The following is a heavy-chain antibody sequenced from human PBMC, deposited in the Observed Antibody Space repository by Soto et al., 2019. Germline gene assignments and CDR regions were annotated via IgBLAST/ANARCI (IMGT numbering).Heavy chain of an antibody. J-gene: IGHJ4*02. Sequence: QVQLVESGGGVVQPGRSLKLSCAASGFTFSSHGIHWVRQAPGKGLAWVAVISYDGSNTYYADSVRGRFTGSRDNSKNTLYLQMNTLRPEHTAVYYCAKDHQSEILSGFSFDFWCQGTLVTVSS. CDR3: AKDHQSEILSGFSFDF. D-gene: IGHD3-9*01. CDR1: GFTFSSHG. V-gene: IGHV3-30*18. CDR2: ISYDGSNT.